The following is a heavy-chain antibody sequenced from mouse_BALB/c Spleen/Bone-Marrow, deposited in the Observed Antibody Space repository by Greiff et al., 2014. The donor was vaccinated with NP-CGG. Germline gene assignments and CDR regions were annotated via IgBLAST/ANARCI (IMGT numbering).Heavy chain of an antibody. Sequence: EVQVVESGGGLVQPGGSLRLSCTTSGFTFTDYFMTWVRQPPGKALEWLGFIRNKANGYTTEYNPSVKGRFTISRDTSQGILYLQMNTLRAEDSAIYFCARDYSGYFDVWGQGTTLTVSS. CDR3: ARDYSGYFDV. CDR2: IRNKANGYTT. CDR1: GFTFTDYF. J-gene: IGHJ2*01. V-gene: IGHV7-3*02. D-gene: IGHD5-1*01.